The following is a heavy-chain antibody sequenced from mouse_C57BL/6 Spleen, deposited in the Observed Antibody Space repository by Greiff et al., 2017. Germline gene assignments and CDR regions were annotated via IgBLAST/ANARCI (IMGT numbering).Heavy chain of an antibody. Sequence: VKLLESGPELVKPGASVKISCKASGYAFSSSWMNWVKQRPGKGLEWIGRIYPGDGDTNYNGKFKGKATLTADKSSSTAYMQLSSLTSEDSAVYFCAREGSSDTFAYWGQGTLVTVSA. J-gene: IGHJ3*01. CDR1: GYAFSSSW. CDR3: AREGSSDTFAY. CDR2: IYPGDGDT. V-gene: IGHV1-82*01. D-gene: IGHD3-2*02.